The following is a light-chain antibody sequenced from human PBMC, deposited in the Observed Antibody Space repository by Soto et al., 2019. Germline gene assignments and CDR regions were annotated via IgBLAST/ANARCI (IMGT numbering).Light chain of an antibody. V-gene: IGKV1-39*01. CDR1: QGISNC. Sequence: DIQMTKSPSSLSASVGDRVTITGRASQGISNCLVWYQQRKGRAPKLLIYAASSLLSGTPTRVNCSGSGTEFTRTMSSVQPEVFATSCGQPSYRTPYTFGQGTKPETK. CDR2: AAS. J-gene: IGKJ2*01. CDR3: QPSYRTPYT.